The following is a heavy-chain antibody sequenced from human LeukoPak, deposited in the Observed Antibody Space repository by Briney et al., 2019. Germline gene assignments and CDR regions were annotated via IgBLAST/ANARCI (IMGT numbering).Heavy chain of an antibody. CDR3: ARVGPSGWYFR. CDR1: GGSISSYY. V-gene: IGHV4-59*12. J-gene: IGHJ4*02. CDR2: IYYSGST. D-gene: IGHD6-19*01. Sequence: KSSETLSLTCTVSGGSISSYYWSWIRQPPGKGLEWIGYIYYSGSTNYNPSLKSRVTISVDTSKNQFSLKLSSVTAADTAVYYCARVGPSGWYFRWGQGTLVTVSS.